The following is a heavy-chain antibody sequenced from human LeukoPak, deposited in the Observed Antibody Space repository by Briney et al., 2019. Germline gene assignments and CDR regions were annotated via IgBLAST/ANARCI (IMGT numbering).Heavy chain of an antibody. CDR2: INHSGST. J-gene: IGHJ4*02. V-gene: IGHV4-34*01. CDR1: GGSFSGYY. D-gene: IGHD6-13*01. Sequence: SETLCLTCAVYGGSFSGYYWSWIRQPPGKGLEWIGEINHSGSTNCNPSLKSRVTISVDTSKNQFSLKLSSVTAADTAVYYCARGRSEGIAAAGFHYWGQGTLVTVSS. CDR3: ARGRSEGIAAAGFHY.